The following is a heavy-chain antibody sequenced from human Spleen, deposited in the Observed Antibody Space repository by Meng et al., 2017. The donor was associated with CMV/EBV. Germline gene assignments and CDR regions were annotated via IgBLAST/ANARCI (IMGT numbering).Heavy chain of an antibody. J-gene: IGHJ4*02. D-gene: IGHD6-19*01. CDR2: IYDSGRA. CDR3: ATPRAGYASGWSFDY. Sequence: SETLSLTCSVSGGSIRSSSYYWGWIRQPPGKGLEWIGNIYDSGRADYSPSLKSRVTISVDTSKKQFSLKLSSVTAADTAVYYCATPRAGYASGWSFDYWGQGALVTVSS. CDR1: GGSIRSSSYY. V-gene: IGHV4-39*07.